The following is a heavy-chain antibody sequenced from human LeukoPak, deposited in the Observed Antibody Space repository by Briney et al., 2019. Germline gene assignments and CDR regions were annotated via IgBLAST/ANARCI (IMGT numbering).Heavy chain of an antibody. CDR2: IYYSGST. Sequence: SETLSLTCTVSGGSISSYYWSWIRQPPGKGLEWIGYIYYSGSTNYNPSLKSRVTISVDTSKNQFSLKLSSVTAADTAVYFCASHDGIVVVPAATAVAFDIWGQGTMVTVSS. CDR3: ASHDGIVVVPAATAVAFDI. V-gene: IGHV4-59*12. J-gene: IGHJ3*02. D-gene: IGHD2-2*01. CDR1: GGSISSYY.